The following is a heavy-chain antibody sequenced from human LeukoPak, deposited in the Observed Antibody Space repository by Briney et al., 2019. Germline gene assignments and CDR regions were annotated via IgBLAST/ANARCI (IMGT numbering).Heavy chain of an antibody. V-gene: IGHV1-18*01. CDR2: ITVYNGKT. Sequence: WASVKVSCKASGYIFTNYGISWVRQAPGQGLEWMGWITVYNGKTNYAQELQGRVTMTTDTSTSTAYMELRSLRSDDTAVYYCARGGQQLDFGYWGQGTLVTVSS. D-gene: IGHD6-13*01. CDR1: GYIFTNYG. CDR3: ARGGQQLDFGY. J-gene: IGHJ4*02.